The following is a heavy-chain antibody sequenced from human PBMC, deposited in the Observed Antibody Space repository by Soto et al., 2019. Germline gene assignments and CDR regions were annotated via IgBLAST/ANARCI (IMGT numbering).Heavy chain of an antibody. V-gene: IGHV1-69*01. CDR1: GGTFSSYA. D-gene: IGHD6-19*01. Sequence: QVQLMQSGAEVKKPGSSVKVSCKASGGTFSSYAISWVRQAPGQGLEWMGGIIPLFGTANYAQKFQDRVTITADASTSTAYMELSSLRSEDTALYYCARVVRLNVGIAVRYNYYAMDVWGHGTTVTVSS. CDR2: IIPLFGTA. J-gene: IGHJ6*02. CDR3: ARVVRLNVGIAVRYNYYAMDV.